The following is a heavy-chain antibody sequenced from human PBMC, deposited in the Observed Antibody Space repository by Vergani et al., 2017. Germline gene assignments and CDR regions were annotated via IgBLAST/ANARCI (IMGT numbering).Heavy chain of an antibody. D-gene: IGHD2-2*01. CDR3: AREAGYCSSTSCYFEGFWFDP. CDR2: IIPIFGTA. Sequence: QVQLVQSGAEVKKPGSSVKVSCKASGGTFSSYAISWVRQAPGQGLEWMGRIIPIFGTANYAQKFQGRVTITADESTSTAYMELSSLRSEDTAVYYCAREAGYCSSTSCYFEGFWFDPWGQGTLVTVSA. CDR1: GGTFSSYA. V-gene: IGHV1-69*15. J-gene: IGHJ5*02.